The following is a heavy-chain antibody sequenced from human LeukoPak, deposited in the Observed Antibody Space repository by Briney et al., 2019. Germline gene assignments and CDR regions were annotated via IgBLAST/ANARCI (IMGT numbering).Heavy chain of an antibody. J-gene: IGHJ4*02. CDR3: ARGRGSGSSDY. Sequence: GGSLRLSCAASGFIFSSCWMHWVRHVPGKGLVWVSRINSDGSSTIYADSVKGRFTISRDNAKNTLYLQMNSLRAEDTAVYYCARGRGSGSSDYWGQGTLVTVSS. CDR1: GFIFSSCW. D-gene: IGHD3-10*01. V-gene: IGHV3-74*01. CDR2: INSDGSST.